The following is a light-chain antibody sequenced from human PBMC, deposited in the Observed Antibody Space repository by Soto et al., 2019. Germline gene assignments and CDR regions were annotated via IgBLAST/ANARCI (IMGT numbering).Light chain of an antibody. J-gene: IGKJ2*01. V-gene: IGKV1-39*01. Sequence: DIQMTQSPSSLSASVGDRVTVTCRASQSIGRYLNWYQQKPGKAPKLLIYDVSSLQTGVPSRFSGDESGTDFTITISGLQHEDFATYYCQQSFSAPRTFGQGTKLEIQ. CDR1: QSIGRY. CDR3: QQSFSAPRT. CDR2: DVS.